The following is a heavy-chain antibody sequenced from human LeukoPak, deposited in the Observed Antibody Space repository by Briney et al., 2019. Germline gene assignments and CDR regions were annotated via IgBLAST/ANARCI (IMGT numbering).Heavy chain of an antibody. CDR3: AKDGGWTGSHFNGMDV. Sequence: PGRSLRLSCSASGFTLRAYTVHWVRQAPGKGLEWVAVISYDGNNRYYADSVKGRFAISRDSSKNTVHLQMSSLRTEDTAVYYCAKDGGWTGSHFNGMDVWGQGTTVTVSS. J-gene: IGHJ6*02. D-gene: IGHD3/OR15-3a*01. CDR2: ISYDGNNR. CDR1: GFTLRAYT. V-gene: IGHV3-30*09.